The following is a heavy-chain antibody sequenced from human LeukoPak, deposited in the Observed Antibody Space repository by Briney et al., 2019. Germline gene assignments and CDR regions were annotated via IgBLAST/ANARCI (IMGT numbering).Heavy chain of an antibody. CDR3: AKELFDDLDGYNHAFDY. Sequence: SGGSLRHSCAASGFTFGDYTMHWVRQAPGKGLEWVSFISWDGGRIYYADSVRARFTISRDNSKNSLYLQMNSLRTEDTALYYCAKELFDDLDGYNHAFDYWGQGTLLTVSS. V-gene: IGHV3-43*01. D-gene: IGHD5-24*01. J-gene: IGHJ4*02. CDR1: GFTFGDYT. CDR2: ISWDGGRI.